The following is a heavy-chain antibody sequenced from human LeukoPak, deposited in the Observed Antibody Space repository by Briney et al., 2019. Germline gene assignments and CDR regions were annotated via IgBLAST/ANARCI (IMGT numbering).Heavy chain of an antibody. CDR3: AKDRGSLFDY. J-gene: IGHJ4*02. V-gene: IGHV3-30*02. CDR2: IRYDGSNK. CDR1: GFTFSSYG. Sequence: GGSLRLSCAASGFTFSSYGMHWVRQAPGKGLEWVAFIRYDGSNKYYADSAKGRFTISRDNSKNTLYLQMNSLRAEDTAVYYCAKDRGSLFDYWGQGTLVTVSS. D-gene: IGHD5-12*01.